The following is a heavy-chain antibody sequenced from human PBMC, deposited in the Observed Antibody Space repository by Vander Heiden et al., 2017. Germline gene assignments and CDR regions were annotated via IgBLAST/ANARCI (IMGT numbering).Heavy chain of an antibody. CDR2: MYPGDSDT. V-gene: IGHV5-51*01. CDR3: VRRTGYCNNGVCYFDY. J-gene: IGHJ4*02. CDR1: GYSFTTYW. D-gene: IGHD2-8*01. Sequence: EVQLVQSGAEVKKPGESLKISCKGSGYSFTTYWMGWVRQMPGKGLAWMGKMYPGDSDTRYSPSFEGQVTMSADKSSSTAYLQWGSLKASDTAIYYCVRRTGYCNNGVCYFDYWCQGTLVTVSS.